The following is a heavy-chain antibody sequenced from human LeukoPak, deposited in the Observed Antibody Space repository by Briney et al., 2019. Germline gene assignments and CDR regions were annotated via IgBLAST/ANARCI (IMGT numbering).Heavy chain of an antibody. D-gene: IGHD3-16*01. J-gene: IGHJ4*02. CDR1: GFTFGHHF. CDR3: ARAVDVADY. CDR2: INPDGSIK. V-gene: IGHV3-7*01. Sequence: GGSLRLSCVASGFTFGHHFMSWVRQAPGGGLEWVANINPDGSIKFHADSVKGRFTISRDNARNLVYLQMNSLRGEDTAVYYCARAVDVADYWGQGTLVAVSS.